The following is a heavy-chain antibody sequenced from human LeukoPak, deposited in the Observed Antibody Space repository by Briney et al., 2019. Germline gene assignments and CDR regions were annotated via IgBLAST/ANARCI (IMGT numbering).Heavy chain of an antibody. CDR1: GGSIDTYY. CDR2: FYYTGNT. CDR3: ARQIAGAGEWAFDM. Sequence: SETLSLTCTVSGGSIDTYYWSWIRQPPGKGLDWIGSFYYTGNTYYNPSLKSRVTISVDTSKNQFSLKLSSVTAADTAVYHCARQIAGAGEWAFDMWDQGTMATVSS. D-gene: IGHD6-19*01. V-gene: IGHV4-39*01. J-gene: IGHJ3*02.